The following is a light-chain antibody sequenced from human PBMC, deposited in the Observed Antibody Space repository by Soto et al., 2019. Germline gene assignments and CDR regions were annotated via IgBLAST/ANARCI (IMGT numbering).Light chain of an antibody. CDR1: SSDVGGHNY. CDR3: SSTEGNNNLV. V-gene: IGLV2-8*01. J-gene: IGLJ3*02. Sequence: QSALTQSPSASGSPGQSVTISCTGTSSDVGGHNYVSWYQHHPGKAPKLIIYEVSKRPSGVPDRFSGSKSANTASLTVSGLQAEDEAFYYCSSTEGNNNLVFGGGTKVTVL. CDR2: EVS.